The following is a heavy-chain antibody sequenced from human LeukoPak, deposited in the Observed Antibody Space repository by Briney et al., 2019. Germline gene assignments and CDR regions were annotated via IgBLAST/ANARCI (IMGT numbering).Heavy chain of an antibody. V-gene: IGHV1-46*01. D-gene: IGHD3-22*01. CDR2: INPSGGST. CDR3: ARVGYDSSGYYLHDY. J-gene: IGHJ4*02. Sequence: ASVKVSCKASGYTFTSYYMHWVRQAPGQGLEWMGIINPSGGSTSYAQKFQGRVSMTRNTPISTAYMELSSLRSEDTAVYYCARVGYDSSGYYLHDYWGQGTLVTVSS. CDR1: GYTFTSYY.